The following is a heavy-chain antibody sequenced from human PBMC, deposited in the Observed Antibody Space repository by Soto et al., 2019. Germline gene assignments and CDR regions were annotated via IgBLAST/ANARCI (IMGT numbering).Heavy chain of an antibody. J-gene: IGHJ4*02. CDR3: TIVRVADSALGH. D-gene: IGHD3-10*02. Sequence: VGSLRLSCVGSGFIFSNNGMHWVRQTPGKGLEWVAFMSYDGSDTFYADSVKGRFTISRDNSKNTLFLHMSNLRAEDTAMYYCTIVRVADSALGHWGQGTLVTVSS. CDR1: GFIFSNNG. CDR2: MSYDGSDT. V-gene: IGHV3-30*02.